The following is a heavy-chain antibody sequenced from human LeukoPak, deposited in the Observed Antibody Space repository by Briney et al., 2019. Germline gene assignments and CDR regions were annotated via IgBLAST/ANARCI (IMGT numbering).Heavy chain of an antibody. V-gene: IGHV3-74*01. J-gene: IGHJ5*02. CDR3: ARGVVGARFDP. D-gene: IGHD1-26*01. CDR2: INSDGSST. CDR1: GFTFSSYW. Sequence: GGSLRLSCAAFGFTFSSYWMHWVRQAPGKGLLCVSRINSDGSSTIYADSVKGRFTISRDNAKNTLYLQMNSLRAEDTAVYYCARGVVGARFDPWGQGTLVTVSS.